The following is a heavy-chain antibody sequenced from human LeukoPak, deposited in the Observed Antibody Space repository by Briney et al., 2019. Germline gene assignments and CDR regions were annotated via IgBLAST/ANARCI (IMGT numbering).Heavy chain of an antibody. CDR2: IYCSGST. CDR1: GGSISSSSYY. Sequence: SETLSLTCTASGGSISSSSYYWGWIRQPPGKGLEWIGSIYCSGSTYYNPSLKTRVTISVDTSKIQFSLKLSSVTAADTAVYYCARDAWYCDYVDYWGQGTLVTVSS. J-gene: IGHJ4*02. D-gene: IGHD2-15*01. V-gene: IGHV4-39*07. CDR3: ARDAWYCDYVDY.